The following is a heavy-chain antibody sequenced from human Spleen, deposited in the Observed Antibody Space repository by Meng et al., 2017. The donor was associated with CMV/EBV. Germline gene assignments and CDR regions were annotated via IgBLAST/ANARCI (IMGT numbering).Heavy chain of an antibody. CDR1: GFTFDDHG. CDR3: TKGGNGGSRHHFDY. Sequence: GESLKISCAASGFTFDDHGMSWVRQAPGKGLEWVSGIRWNGETTGYADSVKGRFTISRDNSKNTLYLQMNSLRAEDTAVYYCTKGGNGGSRHHFDYWGQGTLVTVSS. CDR2: IRWNGETT. D-gene: IGHD2-15*01. J-gene: IGHJ4*02. V-gene: IGHV3-20*04.